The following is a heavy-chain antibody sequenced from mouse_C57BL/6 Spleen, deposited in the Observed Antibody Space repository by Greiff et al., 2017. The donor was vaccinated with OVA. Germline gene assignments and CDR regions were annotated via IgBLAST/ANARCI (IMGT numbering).Heavy chain of an antibody. CDR3: ARSPYYGSSYVPFAY. D-gene: IGHD1-1*01. V-gene: IGHV1-53*01. CDR1: GYTFTSYW. Sequence: VKLQQPGTELVKPGASVKLSCKASGYTFTSYWMHWVKQRPGQGLEWIGNINPSNGGTNYNEKFKSKATLTVDKSSSTAYMQLSSLTSEDSAVYYCARSPYYGSSYVPFAYWGQGTLVTVSA. J-gene: IGHJ3*01. CDR2: INPSNGGT.